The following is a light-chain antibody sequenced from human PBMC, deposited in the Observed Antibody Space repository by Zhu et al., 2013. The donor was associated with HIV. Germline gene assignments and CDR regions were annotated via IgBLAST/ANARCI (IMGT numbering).Light chain of an antibody. V-gene: IGKV3-20*01. CDR3: QQYGSSPLT. J-gene: IGKJ4*01. CDR1: QSVSSSH. CDR2: SSS. Sequence: EIVLTQSPGTLSLSPGERATLSCRASQSVSSSHLAWYQQKPGQAPRLLIHSSSKRATGIPDRFSGSGSGTDFSLTISRLEPEDFAVYYCQQYGSSPLTFGGGTTVEIK.